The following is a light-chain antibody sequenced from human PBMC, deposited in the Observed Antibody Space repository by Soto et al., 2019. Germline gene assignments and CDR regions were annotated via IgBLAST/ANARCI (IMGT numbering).Light chain of an antibody. CDR1: QSVNTN. CDR2: DAS. CDR3: QQYNNWPPLIT. Sequence: EIVMTQSPATLSMSPGERATLSCRASQSVNTNLAWHQQKPGQAPRLLIYDASTRATGVPARFSGSGSGTEFTLTISGLQSEDFAVYYCQQYNNWPPLITFGQGTRLEIK. V-gene: IGKV3-15*01. J-gene: IGKJ5*01.